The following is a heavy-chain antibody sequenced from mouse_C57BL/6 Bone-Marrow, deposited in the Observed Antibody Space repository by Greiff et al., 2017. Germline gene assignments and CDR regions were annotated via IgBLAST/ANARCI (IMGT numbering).Heavy chain of an antibody. CDR1: GFNIKDDY. D-gene: IGHD2-4*01. CDR3: TTYVDDYDEYYYAMGY. J-gene: IGHJ4*01. CDR2: IDPENGDT. Sequence: VQLQQSGAELVRPGASVKLSCTASGFNIKDDYMHWVKQRPEQGLEWIGWIDPENGDTEYASKFQGKATITADTSSNTAYLQLSSLTSEDTAVYYCTTYVDDYDEYYYAMGYWGQGTSVTVSS. V-gene: IGHV14-4*01.